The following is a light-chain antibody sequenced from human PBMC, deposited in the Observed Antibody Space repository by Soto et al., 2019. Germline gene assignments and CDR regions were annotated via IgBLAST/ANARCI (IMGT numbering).Light chain of an antibody. CDR3: SSYRKTTFPHVV. CDR1: SSDIGADDF. Sequence: QSVLTQPASVSGSPGQSITISCTGTSSDIGADDFVSWYQHHPDKTPKLIIFEVTYRPTGISHRFSASKSGNTASLTISGPEAEDEAFYYCSSYRKTTFPHVVFGGGTKVTVL. CDR2: EVT. V-gene: IGLV2-14*01. J-gene: IGLJ2*01.